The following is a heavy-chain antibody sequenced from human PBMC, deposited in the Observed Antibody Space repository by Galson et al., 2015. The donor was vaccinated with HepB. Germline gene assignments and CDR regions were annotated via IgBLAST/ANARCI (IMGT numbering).Heavy chain of an antibody. D-gene: IGHD3-10*01. CDR2: IKQDGSEK. Sequence: SLRLSCAASGFTFSSYWMSWVRQAPGKGLEWVANIKQDGSEKYYVDSVKGRFTISRDNAKNTLSLQMESLRAEDTALYYCVRTITPAPIPLFDCWGQGTLVTVSS. J-gene: IGHJ4*02. CDR3: VRTITPAPIPLFDC. CDR1: GFTFSSYW. V-gene: IGHV3-7*01.